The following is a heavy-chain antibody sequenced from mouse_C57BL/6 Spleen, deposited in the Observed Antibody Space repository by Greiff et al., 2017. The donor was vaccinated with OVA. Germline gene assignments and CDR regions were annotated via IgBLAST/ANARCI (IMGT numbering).Heavy chain of an antibody. CDR2: ISNGGGST. V-gene: IGHV5-12*01. CDR1: GFTFSDYY. D-gene: IGHD2-5*01. Sequence: EVMLVESGGGLVQPGGSLKLSCAASGFTFSDYYMYWVRQTPEKRLEWVAYISNGGGSTYYPDTVKGRFTISRDNAKNTLYLQMSRLKSEDTAMYYCARQSNLLFDYWGQGTTLTVSS. CDR3: ARQSNLLFDY. J-gene: IGHJ2*01.